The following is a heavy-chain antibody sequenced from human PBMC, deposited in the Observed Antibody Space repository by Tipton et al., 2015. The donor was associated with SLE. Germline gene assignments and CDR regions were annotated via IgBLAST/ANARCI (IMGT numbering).Heavy chain of an antibody. CDR2: ISTIGYN. CDR1: GGSIPSGAYH. V-gene: IGHV4-61*09. Sequence: TLSLTCTVSGGSIPSGAYHWSWVRQPAGKGLEWIGQISTIGYNTYAPSLRSRVILSVDRSKNQFSLKLTSLTAADTAVYYCARELTIAVASVFDYWGQGILVTVSS. D-gene: IGHD6-13*01. CDR3: ARELTIAVASVFDY. J-gene: IGHJ4*02.